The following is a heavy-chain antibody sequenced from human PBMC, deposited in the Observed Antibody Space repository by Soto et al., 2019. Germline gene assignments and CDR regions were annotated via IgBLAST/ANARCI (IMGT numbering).Heavy chain of an antibody. V-gene: IGHV5-51*01. CDR2: IYPGDSDT. CDR3: ARLYYYDSSGYYPDY. D-gene: IGHD3-22*01. J-gene: IGHJ4*02. Sequence: PGESLKISCKGSGYSFTSYWTGWVRQMPGKGLEWMGIIYPGDSDTRYSPSFQGQVTISADKSISTAYLQWSSLKASDTAMYYCARLYYYDSSGYYPDYWGQGTLVTVSS. CDR1: GYSFTSYW.